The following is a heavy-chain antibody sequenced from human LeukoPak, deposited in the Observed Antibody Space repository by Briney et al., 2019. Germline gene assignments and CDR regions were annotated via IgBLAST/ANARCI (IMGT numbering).Heavy chain of an antibody. D-gene: IGHD5-18*01. CDR2: IYPGDSDT. J-gene: IGHJ4*02. V-gene: IGHV5-51*01. CDR1: GYTFTNDW. CDR3: ARRVAYNYAFDF. Sequence: GESLKISCKGSGYTFTNDWIGWVRQMPGKGLEWMGIIYPGDSDTRCSPSFQGQVTISADKSISTAYLQWSSLKALDTAMYYCARRVAYNYAFDFWGQGTLVTVSS.